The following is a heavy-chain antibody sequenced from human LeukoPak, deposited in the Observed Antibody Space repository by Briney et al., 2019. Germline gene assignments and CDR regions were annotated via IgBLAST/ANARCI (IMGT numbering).Heavy chain of an antibody. J-gene: IGHJ5*01. CDR2: INHSGAT. Sequence: SPSETLSLTCTVSGGSISSSSYYWGWIRQPPGKGLEWIGEINHSGATKYNPSLKSRLTIAVDTSKNQFSLKLKSVSAADTAVYYCARGSPKHDSWGQGTLVTVSS. V-gene: IGHV4-39*07. CDR1: GGSISSSSYY. CDR3: ARGSPKHDS.